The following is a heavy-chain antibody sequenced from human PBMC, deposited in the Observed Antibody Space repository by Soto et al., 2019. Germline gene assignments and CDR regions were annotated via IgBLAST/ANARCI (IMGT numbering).Heavy chain of an antibody. CDR1: GYTFTDYY. D-gene: IGHD6-19*01. CDR3: ARDDGYSSAGVDY. CDR2: IDPNSGGA. V-gene: IGHV1-2*02. Sequence: QVQLVQSGGEVKKPGASVKVSCKASGYTFTDYYMHWVRQAPGQGLEWMGWIDPNSGGAKYAQKFQGRVTLTRDTSISTAYMEMSRLTSDDTAVYYCARDDGYSSAGVDYWGQGTLVTVSS. J-gene: IGHJ4*02.